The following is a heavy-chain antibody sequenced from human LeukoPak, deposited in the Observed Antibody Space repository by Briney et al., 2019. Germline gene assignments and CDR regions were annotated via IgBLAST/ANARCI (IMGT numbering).Heavy chain of an antibody. J-gene: IGHJ4*02. Sequence: LSLTCTVSGGSISSGGYYWSWVRQAPGKGLEWVSAISGSGGSTYYADSVKDRFTISRDNSKNTLYLQVNSLRAEDTAVYYCANDGVATIPLDYWGQGTLVTVSS. V-gene: IGHV3-23*01. CDR1: GGSISSGGYY. CDR3: ANDGVATIPLDY. D-gene: IGHD5-12*01. CDR2: ISGSGGST.